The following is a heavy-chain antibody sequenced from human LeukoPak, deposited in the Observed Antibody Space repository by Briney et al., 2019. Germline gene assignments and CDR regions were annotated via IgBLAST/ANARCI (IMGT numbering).Heavy chain of an antibody. CDR2: IYYSGST. J-gene: IGHJ1*01. D-gene: IGHD3-10*01. Sequence: SETLSRTCTVSGGSINDYYWNWIRQPPGKGLEWIGYIYYSGSTNYNPSLKSRVPISVDTSKTRFSLRLSSVTAADTAVYYCARGYYDSGTYSGYFQHWGQGTLVTVSS. CDR1: GGSINDYY. V-gene: IGHV4-59*01. CDR3: ARGYYDSGTYSGYFQH.